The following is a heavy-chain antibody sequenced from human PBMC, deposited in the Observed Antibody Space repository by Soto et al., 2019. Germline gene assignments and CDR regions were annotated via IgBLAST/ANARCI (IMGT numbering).Heavy chain of an antibody. V-gene: IGHV1-18*01. D-gene: IGHD6-13*01. CDR1: GYTFTSYG. J-gene: IGHJ4*02. Sequence: QVQLVQSGAEVKKPGASVKVSCKASGYTFTSYGISWVRQAPGQGLEWMGWISAYNGNTNYAQKLQGRVTMTTDTSTCTAYMDLRSLRSDDTAAYYCVRDGIAAAASHFDYWGQGTLDTVSS. CDR3: VRDGIAAAASHFDY. CDR2: ISAYNGNT.